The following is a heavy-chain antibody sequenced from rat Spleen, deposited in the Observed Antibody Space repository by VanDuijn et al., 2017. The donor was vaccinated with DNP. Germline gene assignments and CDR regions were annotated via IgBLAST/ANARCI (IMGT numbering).Heavy chain of an antibody. V-gene: IGHV5-25*01. CDR3: ANWIDY. CDR2: ISTSGGST. Sequence: EVQLVESGGGLVQPGRSLKLSCAASGFTFSNYDMAWVRQAPTKGLEWVASISTSGGSTYYRDSVKGRFTVSRDNAKSTLYLQMDSLRSEDTATYYCANWIDYWGQGVMVTVSS. CDR1: GFTFSNYD. J-gene: IGHJ2*01. D-gene: IGHD4-2*01.